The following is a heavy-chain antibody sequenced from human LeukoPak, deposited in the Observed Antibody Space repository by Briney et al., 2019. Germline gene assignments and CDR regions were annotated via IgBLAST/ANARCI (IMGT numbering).Heavy chain of an antibody. CDR2: IWYDGSNK. V-gene: IGHV3-33*01. Sequence: GESLKISCAASGFTFSSYGMHWVRQAPGKGLEWVAVIWYDGSNKYCADSVKGRFTISRDNSKNTLYLQVNSLRAEDTAVYYCARARNDYDSSGFSALDLWGQGTLVTVSS. D-gene: IGHD3-22*01. CDR1: GFTFSSYG. CDR3: ARARNDYDSSGFSALDL. J-gene: IGHJ5*02.